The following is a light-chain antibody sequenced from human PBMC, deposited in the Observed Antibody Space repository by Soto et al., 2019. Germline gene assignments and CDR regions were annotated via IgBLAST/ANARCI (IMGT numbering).Light chain of an antibody. V-gene: IGLV2-23*01. CDR2: EGS. Sequence: QSALTQPASVSGSHGQSITISCTGTSSDIGSYNLVSWYQQHPGKAPKLMIFEGSKRPSGVSNCFSGSKSGNTASLTISGLQAEDEADYYCCSYAGSSTLLFGGGTKLTVL. CDR1: SSDIGSYNL. CDR3: CSYAGSSTLL. J-gene: IGLJ2*01.